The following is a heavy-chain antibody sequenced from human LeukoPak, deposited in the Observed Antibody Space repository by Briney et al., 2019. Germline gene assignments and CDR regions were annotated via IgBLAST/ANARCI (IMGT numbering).Heavy chain of an antibody. V-gene: IGHV3-30-3*01. CDR1: GLTFSSYA. J-gene: IGHJ6*02. CDR3: ARGTPSSSGWLYYGMDV. Sequence: PGGSLRLSCAASGLTFSSYAMHWVRQAPGKGLEWVAVIPYDGSNKYYADSVKGRFTISRDNSKNTLYLQMNSLRAEDTAVYYCARGTPSSSGWLYYGMDVWGQGTTVTVSS. CDR2: IPYDGSNK. D-gene: IGHD6-19*01.